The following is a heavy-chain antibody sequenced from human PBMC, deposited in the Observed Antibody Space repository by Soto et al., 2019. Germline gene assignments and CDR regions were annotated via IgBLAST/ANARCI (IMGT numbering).Heavy chain of an antibody. CDR1: GGSVSSGSYY. Sequence: PSETLSLTCTVSGGSVSSGSYYWSWIRQPPGKGLEWIGYIYYSGSTNYNPSLKSRVTISVDTSKNQFSLKLSSVTAADTAVYYCARERAREGYYNVIGRFYYYGMDVWGQGTTVTVSS. D-gene: IGHD3-9*01. CDR3: ARERAREGYYNVIGRFYYYGMDV. V-gene: IGHV4-61*01. J-gene: IGHJ6*02. CDR2: IYYSGST.